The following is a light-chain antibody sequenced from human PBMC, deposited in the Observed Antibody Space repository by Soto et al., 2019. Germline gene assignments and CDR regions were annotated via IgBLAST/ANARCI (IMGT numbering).Light chain of an antibody. CDR3: QQYERYST. CDR1: QSISSW. CDR2: DAS. V-gene: IGKV1-5*01. Sequence: GDRVTITCRASQSISSWLAWYQQKPGKAPKLLIYDASSLESGVPSRFSGSGSGTEFTLTISSLQPDDFATYYCQQYERYSTFGQGTKVDIK. J-gene: IGKJ1*01.